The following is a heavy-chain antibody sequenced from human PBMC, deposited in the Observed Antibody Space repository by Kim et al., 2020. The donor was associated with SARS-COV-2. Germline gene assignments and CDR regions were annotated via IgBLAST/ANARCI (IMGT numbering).Heavy chain of an antibody. Sequence: SETLSLTCTVSGGSISSSSYYWGWIRQPPGKGLEWIGSIYYSGSTYYNPSLKSRVTISVDTSKNQFSLKLSSVTAADTAVYYCARLSTAFDYWGQGTLVTVSS. CDR1: GGSISSSSYY. V-gene: IGHV4-39*01. CDR2: IYYSGST. CDR3: ARLSTAFDY. J-gene: IGHJ4*02. D-gene: IGHD3-3*02.